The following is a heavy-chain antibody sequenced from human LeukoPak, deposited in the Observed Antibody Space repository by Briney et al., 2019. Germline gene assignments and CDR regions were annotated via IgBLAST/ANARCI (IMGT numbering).Heavy chain of an antibody. CDR2: INPDGSER. J-gene: IGHJ6*02. V-gene: IGHV3-7*03. CDR1: GFSFSSYY. D-gene: IGHD6-19*01. Sequence: GGSLRLSCAASGFSFSSYYMSWVRQAPGKGLEWVALINPDGSERYYVDSVKGRFTISRDNARNSLYLQMDSLRDDDTAMYFCTRDLAAVPGPRMDVWGQGTMVTVSS. CDR3: TRDLAAVPGPRMDV.